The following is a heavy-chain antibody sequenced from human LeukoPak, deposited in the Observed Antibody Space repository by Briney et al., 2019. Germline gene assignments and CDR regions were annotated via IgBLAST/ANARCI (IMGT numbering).Heavy chain of an antibody. CDR3: ARTGYSYGGYYYYGMDV. J-gene: IGHJ6*02. CDR1: GGSISSGGYY. CDR2: IYYSGST. D-gene: IGHD5-18*01. Sequence: SETLSLTCTVSGGSISSGGYYWSWLRQHPGKGLEWIGYIYYSGSTYYNPSLKSGVTISVDTSKHQFSLKLSSVTAADTAVYYCARTGYSYGGYYYYGMDVWGQGTTVTVSS. V-gene: IGHV4-31*03.